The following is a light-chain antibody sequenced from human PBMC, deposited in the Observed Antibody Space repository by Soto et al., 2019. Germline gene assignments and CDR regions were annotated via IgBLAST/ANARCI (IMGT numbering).Light chain of an antibody. Sequence: QSVLTQPPSASGTPGQRVTISCSGSSSNIGSNYVYWYQQLPGTAPKLLIYRNNQRPSGVPDIFSGSKSGTSASLAISGLRYEDEADYYCAAWDDSLSGVVFGGGTKLTVL. CDR1: SSNIGSNY. CDR3: AAWDDSLSGVV. CDR2: RNN. J-gene: IGLJ2*01. V-gene: IGLV1-47*01.